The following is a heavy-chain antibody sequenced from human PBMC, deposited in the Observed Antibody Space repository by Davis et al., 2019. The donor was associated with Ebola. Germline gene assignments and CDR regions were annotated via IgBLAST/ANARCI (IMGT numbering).Heavy chain of an antibody. CDR1: GFTFLGHW. CDR3: VKYFNYAFEW. V-gene: IGHV3-7*03. Sequence: GGSLRLSCAASGFTFLGHWMSWVRQAPGKGLEWVANIKQDGSEKYYVDSVRGRFTISRDNAKNSLHLQMNSLRAEDTAVYFCVKYFNYAFEWWGRGTLVTVSS. J-gene: IGHJ4*02. CDR2: IKQDGSEK. D-gene: IGHD2/OR15-2a*01.